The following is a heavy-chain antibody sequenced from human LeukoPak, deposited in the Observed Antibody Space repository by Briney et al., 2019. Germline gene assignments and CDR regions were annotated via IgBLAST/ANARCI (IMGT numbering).Heavy chain of an antibody. CDR2: IKQDGSEN. Sequence: PGGSLRLSCAASGFTFSGYWMSWVRQAPGKGLEWVANIKQDGSENYYVDSVKGRFTISRDNAKNSLYLQMNSLRAEDTAEYYCARDEMATSYPYYYYGMDVWGQGTTVTVSS. CDR3: ARDEMATSYPYYYYGMDV. V-gene: IGHV3-7*01. J-gene: IGHJ6*02. CDR1: GFTFSGYW. D-gene: IGHD5-24*01.